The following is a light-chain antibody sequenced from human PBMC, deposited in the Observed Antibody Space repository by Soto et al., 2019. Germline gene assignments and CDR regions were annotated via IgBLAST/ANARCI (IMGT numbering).Light chain of an antibody. CDR2: GTS. CDR3: QHYYSYPPT. CDR1: EDISSS. J-gene: IGKJ1*01. Sequence: AIRMTQSPSSFSASPGDRVTITCRANEDISSSLAWYQQKPGKAPKLLISGTSTLQSGVPSRFSGSGSGTDFTLTIRRLQSEDFATYYCQHYYSYPPTFGQGTKVEIK. V-gene: IGKV1-8*01.